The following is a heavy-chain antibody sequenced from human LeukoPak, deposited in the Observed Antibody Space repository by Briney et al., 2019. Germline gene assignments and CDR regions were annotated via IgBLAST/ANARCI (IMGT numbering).Heavy chain of an antibody. CDR1: GGSISSYY. D-gene: IGHD2-2*02. CDR3: ARAGVDCSSTSCYTAAFDI. Sequence: PSETLSLTCTVSGGSISSYYWSWIRQPPGKGLEWIGYIYHSGSTYYNPSLKSRVTISVDRSKNQFSLKLSSVTAADTAVYYCARAGVDCSSTSCYTAAFDIWGQGTMVTVSS. V-gene: IGHV4-59*12. CDR2: IYHSGST. J-gene: IGHJ3*02.